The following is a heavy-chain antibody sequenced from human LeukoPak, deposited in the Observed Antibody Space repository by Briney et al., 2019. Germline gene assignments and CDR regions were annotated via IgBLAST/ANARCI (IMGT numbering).Heavy chain of an antibody. CDR1: GGSISSYY. CDR3: ASLRYGDYGMDV. Sequence: SETLSLTCTVSGGSISSYYWSWIRQPPGKGLEWIGYIYYSGSTNYNPSLKSRVTISVDTSKNQFSLKLSSLTAADTAVYYCASLRYGDYGMDVWGQGTTVTVSS. CDR2: IYYSGST. J-gene: IGHJ6*02. D-gene: IGHD4-17*01. V-gene: IGHV4-59*01.